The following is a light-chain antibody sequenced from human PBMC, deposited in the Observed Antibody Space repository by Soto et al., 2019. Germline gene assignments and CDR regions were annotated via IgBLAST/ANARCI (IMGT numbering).Light chain of an antibody. Sequence: EIVMKQSPATLSVSPGERATLSCRASQSVSSNLAWYQQKPGQAPRLLIYGASTRATGIPARFSGSGSGTEFTLTISSLQSEDFAVYFCQQYNYWPRTFGQGTKLEIK. CDR1: QSVSSN. CDR2: GAS. J-gene: IGKJ2*01. V-gene: IGKV3-15*01. CDR3: QQYNYWPRT.